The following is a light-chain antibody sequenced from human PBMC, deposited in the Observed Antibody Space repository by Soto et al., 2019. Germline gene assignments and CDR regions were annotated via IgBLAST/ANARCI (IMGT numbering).Light chain of an antibody. Sequence: DIVLTQSPGTLSLSPGEGAILSCRASHIINNNYLAWYQQKPGQAPRLLTYGASSRATGIPDRFSGGGSGTDFTLTVTRLEPEDFAVYYCQQYGSSITFGQGTRLEIK. CDR1: HIINNNY. CDR2: GAS. V-gene: IGKV3-20*01. CDR3: QQYGSSIT. J-gene: IGKJ5*01.